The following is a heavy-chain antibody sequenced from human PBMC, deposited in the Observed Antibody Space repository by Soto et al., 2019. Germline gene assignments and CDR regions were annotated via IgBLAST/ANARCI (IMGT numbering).Heavy chain of an antibody. V-gene: IGHV5-51*01. J-gene: IGHJ3*02. CDR2: IYPGDSDT. D-gene: IGHD3-16*01. CDR1: GYKXATYG. CDR3: ARPRCKGGDRARLDI. Sequence: PGESLKXSWQVSGYKXATYGVGGVPLASGKGLEWMGIIYPGDSDTRYSPSFQGQVTISADKSISTAYLQWSSLKASDTAIYYFARPRCKGGDRARLDICGEGTVGTLSS.